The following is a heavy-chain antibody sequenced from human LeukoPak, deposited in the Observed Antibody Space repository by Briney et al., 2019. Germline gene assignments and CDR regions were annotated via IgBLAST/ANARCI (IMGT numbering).Heavy chain of an antibody. CDR2: ISYHGNNK. CDR1: GFTFSIYG. D-gene: IGHD3-22*01. V-gene: IGHV3-30*03. Sequence: PGRSVRLSCAASGFTFSIYGMHWVRQAPGKGLEWVAVISYHGNNKYYADSVKGRFTISRDNSKNTLYLQMNSLRAEDTAVYYCARCPESSGYYYELDSWGQGTLVTVSS. J-gene: IGHJ4*02. CDR3: ARCPESSGYYYELDS.